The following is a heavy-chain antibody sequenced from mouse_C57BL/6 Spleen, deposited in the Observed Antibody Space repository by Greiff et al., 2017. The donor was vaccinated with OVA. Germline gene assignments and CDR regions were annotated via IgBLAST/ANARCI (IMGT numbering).Heavy chain of an antibody. CDR3: ALYYGSSYDAMDY. Sequence: VQLKESGPGLVKPSQSLSLTCSVTGYSITSGYYWNWIRQFPGNKLEWMGYISYDGSNNYNPSLKNRISITRDTSKNQFFLKLNSVTTEDTATYYCALYYGSSYDAMDYWGQGTSVTVSS. CDR1: GYSITSGYY. CDR2: ISYDGSN. V-gene: IGHV3-6*01. J-gene: IGHJ4*01. D-gene: IGHD1-1*01.